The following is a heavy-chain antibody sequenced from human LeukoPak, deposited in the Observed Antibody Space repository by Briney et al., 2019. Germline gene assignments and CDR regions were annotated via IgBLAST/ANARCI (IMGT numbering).Heavy chain of an antibody. J-gene: IGHJ4*02. CDR1: GFTFTNYG. CDR2: IRYDGSNK. Sequence: GGSLRLSCAASGFTFTNYGMHWVRQAPGKGLEWVAFIRYDGSNKYYADSVKGRFTISRDNSKNTLFLQMHSLRVDDTAVYYCAKLTSGWVVAAFDFWGQGTLVSVSS. V-gene: IGHV3-30*02. CDR3: AKLTSGWVVAAFDF. D-gene: IGHD5-12*01.